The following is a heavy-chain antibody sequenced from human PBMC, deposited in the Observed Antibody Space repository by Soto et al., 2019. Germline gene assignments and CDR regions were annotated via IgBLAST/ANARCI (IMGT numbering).Heavy chain of an antibody. V-gene: IGHV1-18*01. Sequence: QVHLVQSGAEVKKPGASVKVSCKGSGYDFTTYGITWVRQAPGQGLEWMAWISAHNGNTDNAQKLQGRVTVTRDTSTSTADMELRSLRSDATAVYYCARGRYGDYWGQGARVTVSS. CDR1: GYDFTTYG. J-gene: IGHJ4*02. D-gene: IGHD1-1*01. CDR2: ISAHNGNT. CDR3: ARGRYGDY.